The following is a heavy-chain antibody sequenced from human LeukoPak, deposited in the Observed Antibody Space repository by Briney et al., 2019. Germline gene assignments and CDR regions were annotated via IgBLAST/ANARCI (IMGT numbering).Heavy chain of an antibody. V-gene: IGHV3-23*01. CDR3: AKSGGYSGYGSSDY. CDR1: GFTFSSYA. D-gene: IGHD5-12*01. Sequence: GSLRLSCAASGFTFSSYAMSWVRQAPGKGLEWVSTISGGGGSTYYADSVKGRFTISRDNSKNTLYLQMNSLRAEDTAVYYCAKSGGYSGYGSSDYWGQGTLVAVSS. J-gene: IGHJ4*02. CDR2: ISGGGGST.